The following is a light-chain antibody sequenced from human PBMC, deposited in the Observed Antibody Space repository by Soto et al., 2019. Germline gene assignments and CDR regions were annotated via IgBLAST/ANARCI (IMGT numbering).Light chain of an antibody. J-gene: IGLJ3*02. V-gene: IGLV1-40*01. CDR3: QSYDSRLSGSGV. Sequence: QSVLTQPPSVSGAPGQRVTISCSGSSSNIGAGYDVHWYQQLPGTAPKLLISANNIRPSGVPDRFSGSKSGTSASLAITGLQAEDEADYYCQSYDSRLSGSGVFGGGTKVTVL. CDR1: SSNIGAGYD. CDR2: ANN.